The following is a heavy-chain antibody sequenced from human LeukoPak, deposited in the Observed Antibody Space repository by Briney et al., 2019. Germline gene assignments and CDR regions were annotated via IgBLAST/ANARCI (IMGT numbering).Heavy chain of an antibody. D-gene: IGHD5-12*01. J-gene: IGHJ4*02. CDR1: GFSFSDYS. Sequence: GGSLRLSCTASGFSFSDYSINWVRQAPGKGLEWVSYIGSTGINTYYADSVKGRFTTSRDNAKNSLYLHMSSLRADDTAVYYCARSFGYGGYVSFDFWGQGTLVTVSS. V-gene: IGHV3-48*04. CDR3: ARSFGYGGYVSFDF. CDR2: IGSTGINT.